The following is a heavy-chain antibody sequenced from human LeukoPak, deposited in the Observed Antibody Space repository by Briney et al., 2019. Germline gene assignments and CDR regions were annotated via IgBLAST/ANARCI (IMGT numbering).Heavy chain of an antibody. CDR1: GYTFSNYA. CDR2: INAGNGNT. J-gene: IGHJ4*02. D-gene: IGHD2-15*01. V-gene: IGHV1-3*03. CDR3: ARGNRVVVVVVATRGYFDY. Sequence: ASVKVSCKASGYTFSNYAMHWVRQAPGQRLEWMGWINAGNGNTRYSQEFKGRVTITRDTSASTVYMELSSLRSEDTAVYYCARGNRVVVVVVATRGYFDYWGQGTLVTVSS.